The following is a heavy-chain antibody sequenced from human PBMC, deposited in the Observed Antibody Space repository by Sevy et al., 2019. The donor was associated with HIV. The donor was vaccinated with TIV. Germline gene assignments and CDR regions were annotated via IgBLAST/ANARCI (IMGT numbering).Heavy chain of an antibody. Sequence: GGSLRLSCAASGFTLSSYGMSWVRQAPGKGLEWVSAITGGGGGTYYADSAEGRFTISRDNSKNTLYLQMNSLSADDTAVYYCAKDSPVLTYWGQGSLVTVSS. J-gene: IGHJ4*02. CDR1: GFTLSSYG. CDR3: AKDSPVLTY. D-gene: IGHD4-17*01. CDR2: ITGGGGGT. V-gene: IGHV3-23*01.